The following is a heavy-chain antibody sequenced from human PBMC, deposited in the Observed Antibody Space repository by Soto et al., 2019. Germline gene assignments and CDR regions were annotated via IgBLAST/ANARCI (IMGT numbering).Heavy chain of an antibody. J-gene: IGHJ4*02. CDR3: TGQVASGY. CDR2: TSYDGSTK. Sequence: QVQLVESGGGVVQPGRSLRLSCAASGFTFSSNGMHWVRQAPGKGLEWVAVTSYDGSTKYYADSVKGRFTISRDNSKNTMYLELNSLRDDDTAVYYCTGQVASGYWGQGPLVTVS. V-gene: IGHV3-30*03. CDR1: GFTFSSNG. D-gene: IGHD2-8*02.